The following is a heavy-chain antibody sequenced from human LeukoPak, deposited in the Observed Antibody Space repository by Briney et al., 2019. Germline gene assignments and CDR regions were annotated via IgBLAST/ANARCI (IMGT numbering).Heavy chain of an antibody. V-gene: IGHV3-21*01. Sequence: GGSLRLSCAASGITFSSYSMNWVRQAPGKGLESLSSISSSSSYIYYADSVKGRFTISRDNATNSLYLQMNSLRAADTAVYYCARDRVPSVVAVVAATRWFDPWGQGTLVTVSS. CDR2: ISSSSSYI. CDR1: GITFSSYS. J-gene: IGHJ5*02. CDR3: ARDRVPSVVAVVAATRWFDP. D-gene: IGHD2-15*01.